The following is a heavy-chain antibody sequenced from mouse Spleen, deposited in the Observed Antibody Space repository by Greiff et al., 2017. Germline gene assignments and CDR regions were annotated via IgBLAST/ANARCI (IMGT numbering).Heavy chain of an antibody. Sequence: QVQLQQSGAELVKPGASVKISCKASGYAFSSYWMNWVKQRPGKGLEWIGQIYPGDGDTNYNGKFKGKATLTADKSSSTAYMQLSSLTSEDSAVYFCARSNRYDDAYYAMDYWGQGTSVTVSS. J-gene: IGHJ4*01. CDR2: IYPGDGDT. CDR1: GYAFSSYW. V-gene: IGHV1-80*01. CDR3: ARSNRYDDAYYAMDY. D-gene: IGHD2-14*01.